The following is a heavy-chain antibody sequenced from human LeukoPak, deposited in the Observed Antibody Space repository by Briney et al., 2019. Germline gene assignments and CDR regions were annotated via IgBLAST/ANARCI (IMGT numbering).Heavy chain of an antibody. V-gene: IGHV5-51*01. CDR1: AYTFSNHW. Sequence: GESLKISCQGFAYTFSNHWIAWVRQMPGKGLEWMGIIYPGDSDTRYSPSFQGQVTISADKSISTAYLQWSSLKASDTAMYYCARLYEMATIPGMDVWGQGTTVTVSS. CDR2: IYPGDSDT. CDR3: ARLYEMATIPGMDV. J-gene: IGHJ6*02. D-gene: IGHD5-24*01.